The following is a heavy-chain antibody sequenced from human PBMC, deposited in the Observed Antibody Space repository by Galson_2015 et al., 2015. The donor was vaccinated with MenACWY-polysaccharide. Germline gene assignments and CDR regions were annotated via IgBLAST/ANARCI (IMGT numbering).Heavy chain of an antibody. V-gene: IGHV3-23*01. CDR3: AKVGPRSSWTIGIDY. D-gene: IGHD6-13*01. CDR2: SGSGGGL. CDR1: GFSFSANG. J-gene: IGHJ4*01. Sequence: SLRLSCAASGFSFSANGMSWVRQAPGRGLEWVSGSGSGGGLYYADSVKGRFTVSRDNSKNTLYLQMNNLRAEYTAVYYCAKVGPRSSWTIGIDYWGQEPWSPSPQ.